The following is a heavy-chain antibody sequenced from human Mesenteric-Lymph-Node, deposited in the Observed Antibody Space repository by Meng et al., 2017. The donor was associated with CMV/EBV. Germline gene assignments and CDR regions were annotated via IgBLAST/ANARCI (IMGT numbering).Heavy chain of an antibody. CDR2: IYPGDSDT. J-gene: IGHJ4*02. D-gene: IGHD3-10*01. Sequence: GESLKISCQVSGYSFSTYWIGWVRQMPGKGLEWVGIIYPGDSDTRYSPSFQGQVAISADETINTVYLQWSVLKASDTAMYYCARGRYYFDYWGQGTLVTVSS. CDR3: ARGRYYFDY. CDR1: GYSFSTYW. V-gene: IGHV5-51*01.